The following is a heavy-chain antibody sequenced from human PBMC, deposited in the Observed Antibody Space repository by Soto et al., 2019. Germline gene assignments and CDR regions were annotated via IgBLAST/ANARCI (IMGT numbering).Heavy chain of an antibody. Sequence: QVQLVQSGAEVKKPGSSVKVSCKASGGTFSSYAISWVRQAPGQGLEWMGGIIPIFGTANYAQKFQGRVTITADESTSTAYMELSSLRSEDTAVYYCGRRGGGSDQYYYYYGMDVWGQGTTVTVSS. CDR3: GRRGGGSDQYYYYYGMDV. CDR1: GGTFSSYA. J-gene: IGHJ6*02. CDR2: IIPIFGTA. V-gene: IGHV1-69*01. D-gene: IGHD1-26*01.